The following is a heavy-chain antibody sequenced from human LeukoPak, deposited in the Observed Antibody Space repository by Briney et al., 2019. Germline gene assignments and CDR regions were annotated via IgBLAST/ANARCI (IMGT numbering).Heavy chain of an antibody. J-gene: IGHJ4*02. V-gene: IGHV4-59*01. CDR3: ARREKSPYYFDY. Sequence: PSETLSLTCTVSGGSISSYYWSWIRQPPGKGLEWIGYIYYSGSTNYNPSLKSRVTISVDTSKNQFSLKLGSVTAADTAVYYCARREKSPYYFDYWGQGTLVTVSS. CDR1: GGSISSYY. CDR2: IYYSGST.